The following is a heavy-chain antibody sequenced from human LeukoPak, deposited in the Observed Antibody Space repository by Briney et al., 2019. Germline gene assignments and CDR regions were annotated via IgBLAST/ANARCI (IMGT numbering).Heavy chain of an antibody. J-gene: IGHJ4*02. CDR3: AKGSSNWRNYYYFDY. Sequence: GGSLRLSCAASGFTFSSYAMSWVRQAPGKGLEWVSAISDSGGSTQYADSVKGRFTISRDNSKNTLYLEMNILRAEDTAIYYCAKGSSNWRNYYYFDYWGQGTLVTVSS. CDR1: GFTFSSYA. D-gene: IGHD6-13*01. V-gene: IGHV3-23*01. CDR2: ISDSGGST.